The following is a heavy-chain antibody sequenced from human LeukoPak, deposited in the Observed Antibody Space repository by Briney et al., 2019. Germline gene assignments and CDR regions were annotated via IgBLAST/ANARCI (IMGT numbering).Heavy chain of an antibody. V-gene: IGHV3-15*01. Sequence: PGGSLRLSCAASVTFSNAWMNWVRQAPGKGLEWVGHFKIKADGGTTDYAAPVKDRFTISRDDSQNTLYLQMNSLKTEDTAVYYCARDKFGYVDYYYYMDVWGKGTTVTISS. CDR2: FKIKADGGTT. J-gene: IGHJ6*03. D-gene: IGHD5-12*01. CDR1: VTFSNAW. CDR3: ARDKFGYVDYYYYMDV.